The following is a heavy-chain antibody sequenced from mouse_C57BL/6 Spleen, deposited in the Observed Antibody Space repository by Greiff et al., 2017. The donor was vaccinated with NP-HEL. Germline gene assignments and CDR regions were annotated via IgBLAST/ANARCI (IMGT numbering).Heavy chain of an antibody. CDR2: IYPGSGNT. Sequence: QVQLQQSGPELVKPGASVKISCKASGYSFTSYYIHWVKQRPGQGLEWIGWIYPGSGNTKYNEKFKGKATLTADTSSSTAYMQLSSLTSEDSAVYYCARNDGYYEGYCDVWGTGTTVTVSS. V-gene: IGHV1-66*01. CDR3: ARNDGYYEGYCDV. J-gene: IGHJ1*03. CDR1: GYSFTSYY. D-gene: IGHD2-3*01.